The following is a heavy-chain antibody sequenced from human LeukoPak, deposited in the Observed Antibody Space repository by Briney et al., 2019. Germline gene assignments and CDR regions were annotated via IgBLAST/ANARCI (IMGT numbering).Heavy chain of an antibody. J-gene: IGHJ4*02. CDR1: GFTFSNYG. CDR2: ISYDGSNK. D-gene: IGHD6-19*01. Sequence: GGSLRLSCAPSGFTFSNYGIHWVRQAPGKGLEWVAVISYDGSNKYYADSVKGRFTISRDNSKNTLYLQMNSLRAEDTAVYYCAKETTSYSSGWYTDYWGQGTLVTVSS. CDR3: AKETTSYSSGWYTDY. V-gene: IGHV3-30*18.